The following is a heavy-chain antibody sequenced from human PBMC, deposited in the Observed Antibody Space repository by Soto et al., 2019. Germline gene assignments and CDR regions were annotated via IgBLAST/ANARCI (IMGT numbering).Heavy chain of an antibody. Sequence: GGSLILSCAASGFTFSNFAMNWVRRAPGKGPEWVSYLSGSSRAINYADSVKGRFIVSRDNAKNSLFLQMNSLRDEDTAVYYCARVRVHYDFWSGYKQYYYYMDVRGKGTTVTVSS. J-gene: IGHJ6*03. CDR2: LSGSSRAI. D-gene: IGHD3-3*01. V-gene: IGHV3-48*02. CDR3: ARVRVHYDFWSGYKQYYYYMDV. CDR1: GFTFSNFA.